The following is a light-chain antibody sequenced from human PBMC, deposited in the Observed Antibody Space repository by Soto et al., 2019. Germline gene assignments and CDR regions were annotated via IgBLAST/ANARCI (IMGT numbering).Light chain of an antibody. CDR3: QQSYSNTPT. CDR1: QGIRSY. Sequence: AILMTQSPSSLSASTGDRVTITCRASQGIRSYLAWYQQKPGQAPKLLIYAASTLQSGVPSRFSGRGSGTDLTLTISSLQPEDFATYYCQQSYSNTPTFGQGTQVDIK. J-gene: IGKJ1*01. CDR2: AAS. V-gene: IGKV1-8*01.